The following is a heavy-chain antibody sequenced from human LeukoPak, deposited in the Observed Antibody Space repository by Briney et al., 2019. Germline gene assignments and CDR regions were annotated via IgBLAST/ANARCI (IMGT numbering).Heavy chain of an antibody. Sequence: GGSLRLSCAASGFSFSSSYAMSWVRQAPEKGLEWVSTIRGSGGSTYYADSVKGRFTISGDNSKNTLYLQMNSLRVEDTAMYYCARDKIVGATHFDYWGQGTLVTVSS. CDR2: IRGSGGST. V-gene: IGHV3-23*01. J-gene: IGHJ4*02. D-gene: IGHD1-26*01. CDR1: GFSFSSSYA. CDR3: ARDKIVGATHFDY.